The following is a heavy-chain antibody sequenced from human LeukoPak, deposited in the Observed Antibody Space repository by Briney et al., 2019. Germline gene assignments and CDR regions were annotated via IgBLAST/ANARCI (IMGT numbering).Heavy chain of an antibody. CDR2: IKQDGSEK. Sequence: PGGSLRLSCAASGFTFSSYWMSWVRQAPGKGLEWVANIKQDGSEKYYVDSVKGRFTISRDNAKNSLYLQMSSLRAEDTAIYYCVRYPREQPGSVAFDIWGQGTMVTVSS. CDR1: GFTFSSYW. V-gene: IGHV3-7*01. J-gene: IGHJ3*02. CDR3: VRYPREQPGSVAFDI. D-gene: IGHD6-13*01.